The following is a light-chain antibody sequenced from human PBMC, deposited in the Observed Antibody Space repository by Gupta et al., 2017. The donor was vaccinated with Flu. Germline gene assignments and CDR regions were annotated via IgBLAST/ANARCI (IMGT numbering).Light chain of an antibody. CDR1: SSNIGNNY. Sequence: QSVLTKPPSVSAAPGQEVIISCSGSSSNIGNNYVSWYQQLPGTAPKLLIYENNKRPSGIPDRFSGSKSGTSATLGITGLQTGDEADYHCGAWDSTFNVYVFGGGTKVTVL. J-gene: IGLJ3*02. CDR2: ENN. CDR3: GAWDSTFNVYV. V-gene: IGLV1-51*02.